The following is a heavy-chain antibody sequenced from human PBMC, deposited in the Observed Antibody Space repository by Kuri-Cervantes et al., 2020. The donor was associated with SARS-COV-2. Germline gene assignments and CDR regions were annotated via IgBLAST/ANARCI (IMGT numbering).Heavy chain of an antibody. CDR1: GYTFTGYY. D-gene: IGHD6-13*01. Sequence: FCHASGYTFTGYYMHWVRQAPGQGLEWMGWINPNSGGTNYAQKFQGRVTMTRDTSISTAYMEMSRLRSDDTAVYYCARDAIVTVGSWYDYWGQGTLVTVSS. CDR3: ARDAIVTVGSWYDY. J-gene: IGHJ4*02. V-gene: IGHV1-2*02. CDR2: INPNSGGT.